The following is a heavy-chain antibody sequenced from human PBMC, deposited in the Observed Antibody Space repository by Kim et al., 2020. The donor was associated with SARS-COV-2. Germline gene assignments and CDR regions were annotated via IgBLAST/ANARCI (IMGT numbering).Heavy chain of an antibody. CDR1: GFTFSSYW. CDR2: IKQDGNQK. V-gene: IGHV3-7*01. CDR3: ARDGDLDSSGKDAFDI. Sequence: GGSLRLSCAASGFTFSSYWMTWVRQAPGKGLELVANIKQDGNQKYYVDSVKGRFTISRDNAKNSLYLQMNSLRAEDTAVYYCARDGDLDSSGKDAFDIWG. J-gene: IGHJ3*02. D-gene: IGHD6-19*01.